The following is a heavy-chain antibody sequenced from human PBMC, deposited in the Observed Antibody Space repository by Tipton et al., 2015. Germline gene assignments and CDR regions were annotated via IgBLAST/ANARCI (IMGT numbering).Heavy chain of an antibody. J-gene: IGHJ4*02. CDR3: AGPRGMPAIFGLPWDYYFDY. CDR2: INHSGGT. D-gene: IGHD3-3*01. Sequence: TLSLTYAVYGGSFSGYYRTWIRQPPGKGLEWIGEINHSGGTKYNPSLKSRVTMSVDTSKKQFSLKLNSMTAADTAVYYCAGPRGMPAIFGLPWDYYFDYWGQGALVTVSS. V-gene: IGHV4-34*01. CDR1: GGSFSGYY.